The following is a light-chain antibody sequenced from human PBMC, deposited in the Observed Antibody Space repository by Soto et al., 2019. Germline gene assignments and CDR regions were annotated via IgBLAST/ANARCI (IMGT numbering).Light chain of an antibody. Sequence: EIVLIQSPATLSLSPGERATLSCRASQSVSSYLAWYQQKPGQAPRLLIYDASNRATGIPARFSGSGSGTDFTLTISSLQSEDFAVYYCQQYNNWPRTFGQGTKVDIK. V-gene: IGKV3-11*01. CDR2: DAS. J-gene: IGKJ1*01. CDR1: QSVSSY. CDR3: QQYNNWPRT.